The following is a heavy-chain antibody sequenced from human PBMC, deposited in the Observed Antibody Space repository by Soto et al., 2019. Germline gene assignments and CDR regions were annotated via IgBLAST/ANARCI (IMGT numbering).Heavy chain of an antibody. J-gene: IGHJ4*02. CDR3: AKEGRPDDWLSVKEENSYFDY. CDR2: ISGSGGST. CDR1: GFTFSSYA. Sequence: GGSLRLSCAASGFTFSSYAMSWVRQAPGKGLEWVSAISGSGGSTYYAESVKGRFTISRDNSKNTLYLQKKSLRAEDTAVYYCAKEGRPDDWLSVKEENSYFDYWGQGT. V-gene: IGHV3-23*01. D-gene: IGHD3-9*01.